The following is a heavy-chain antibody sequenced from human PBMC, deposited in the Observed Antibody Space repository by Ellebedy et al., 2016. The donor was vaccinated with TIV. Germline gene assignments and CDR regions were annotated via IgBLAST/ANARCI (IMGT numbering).Heavy chain of an antibody. D-gene: IGHD2-15*01. J-gene: IGHJ6*02. Sequence: SETLSLXXTVSGGSISSYYWSWIRQPPGKGLEWIGYIYYSGSTNYNPSLKSRVTISVDTSKNQFSLKLSSVTAADTAVYYCARAGLFSGGSPWGMDVWGQGTTVTVSS. V-gene: IGHV4-59*13. CDR3: ARAGLFSGGSPWGMDV. CDR2: IYYSGST. CDR1: GGSISSYY.